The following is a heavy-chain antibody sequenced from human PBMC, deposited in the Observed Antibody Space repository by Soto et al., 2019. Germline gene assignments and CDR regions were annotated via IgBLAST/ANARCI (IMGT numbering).Heavy chain of an antibody. D-gene: IGHD6-6*01. J-gene: IGHJ6*02. CDR2: IKSKTDGGTT. CDR3: TTAASIAARPARGYGMDV. V-gene: IGHV3-15*01. Sequence: GGSLRLSCAASGFTFSNAWMSWVRQAPGKGLEWVGRIKSKTDGGTTDYAAPVKGRFTISRDDSKNTLYLQMNSLKTEGTAVYYCTTAASIAARPARGYGMDVWGQGTTVTVSS. CDR1: GFTFSNAW.